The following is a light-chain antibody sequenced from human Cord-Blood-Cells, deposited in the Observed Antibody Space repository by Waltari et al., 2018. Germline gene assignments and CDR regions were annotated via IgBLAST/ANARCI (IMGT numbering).Light chain of an antibody. CDR1: SSDVGGYNY. Sequence: QSALTQPASVSGSPGQSITISCTGTSSDVGGYNYVSWYQQHPGKAPKLMIYDVSKRPSGVSNRFSGFKSVRPASRTISGPHAALDADYYGSSGTSSSTLVFGGGTKLTVL. CDR2: DVS. J-gene: IGLJ3*02. V-gene: IGLV2-14*01. CDR3: SSGTSSSTLV.